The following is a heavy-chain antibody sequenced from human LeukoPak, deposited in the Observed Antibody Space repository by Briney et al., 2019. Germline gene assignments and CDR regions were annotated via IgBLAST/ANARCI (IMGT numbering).Heavy chain of an antibody. Sequence: GVSLRLPCAASGFTFSSYEMNWVRQAPGKGLEWVSYISNSGSTIYYADSVKGRFVISRDNAKNSLYLQMNSLRAEDMAVYYCVRVSRSTSSEYWGQGTLVIVSS. D-gene: IGHD6-6*01. CDR2: ISNSGSTI. CDR1: GFTFSSYE. CDR3: VRVSRSTSSEY. J-gene: IGHJ4*02. V-gene: IGHV3-48*03.